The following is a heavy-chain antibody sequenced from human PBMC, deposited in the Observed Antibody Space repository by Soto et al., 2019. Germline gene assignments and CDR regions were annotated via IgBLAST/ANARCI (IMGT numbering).Heavy chain of an antibody. D-gene: IGHD6-13*01. CDR2: IYYSGST. J-gene: IGHJ6*02. V-gene: IGHV4-59*01. CDR3: ARTDSSSYKRHYYYGMDV. CDR1: GGSIGSYY. Sequence: SETLSVTCTVSGGSIGSYYWSWIRQPPGKGLEWIGYIYYSGSTNYNPSLKSRVTISVDTSKNQFSLKLSSVTAADTAVYYCARTDSSSYKRHYYYGMDVWRQGTTVTVSS.